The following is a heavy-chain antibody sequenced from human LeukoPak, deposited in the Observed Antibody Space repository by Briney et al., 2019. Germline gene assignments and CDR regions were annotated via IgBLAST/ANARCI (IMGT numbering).Heavy chain of an antibody. J-gene: IGHJ3*02. Sequence: SETLSLTCTVSGASMSGSPYDWGWIRQAPGKGLEWIGTIKTRGNTFYNLSLKSRVTILPDTSTNQFSLNLNSVTAADTAVYYCARDQYDILTGYYDAFDIWGQGTMVTVSS. CDR1: GASMSGSPYD. V-gene: IGHV4-39*07. CDR2: IKTRGNT. CDR3: ARDQYDILTGYYDAFDI. D-gene: IGHD3-9*01.